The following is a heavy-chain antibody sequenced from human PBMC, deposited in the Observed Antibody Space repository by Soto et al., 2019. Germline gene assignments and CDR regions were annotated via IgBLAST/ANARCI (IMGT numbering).Heavy chain of an antibody. Sequence: PGGSLRLSCAASEFTFSSYSMNWVRQAPGKGLEWISYISSGGSTIYYADSVKGRFTISRDNAKNSLYLQMSSLRDEDTAIYYCARDTILDPWGQGTLVTVSS. D-gene: IGHD2-21*01. CDR2: ISSGGSTI. CDR1: EFTFSSYS. V-gene: IGHV3-48*02. J-gene: IGHJ5*02. CDR3: ARDTILDP.